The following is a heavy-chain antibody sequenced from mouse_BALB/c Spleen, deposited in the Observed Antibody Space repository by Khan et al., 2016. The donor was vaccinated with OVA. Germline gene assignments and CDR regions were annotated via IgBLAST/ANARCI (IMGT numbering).Heavy chain of an antibody. CDR2: IRNKDNGYTT. CDR1: GFTFTDYY. J-gene: IGHJ4*01. Sequence: EVELVESGGGLVQPGGSLRLTCATSGFTFTDYYMSWLRQPPGKALEWLGFIRNKDNGYTTAYSASAKGPFTISSDKSNSILHLQMNTPRAEDSATYYCANSGSGNVIDSWGQGTSVTVSA. V-gene: IGHV7-3*02. D-gene: IGHD3-1*01. CDR3: ANSGSGNVIDS.